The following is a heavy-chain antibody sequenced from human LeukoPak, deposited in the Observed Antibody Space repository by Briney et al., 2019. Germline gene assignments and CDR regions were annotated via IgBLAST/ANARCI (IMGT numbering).Heavy chain of an antibody. V-gene: IGHV4-61*08. CDR2: IYYSGST. CDR1: GGSISSGGYY. D-gene: IGHD4-17*01. CDR3: ARVRKGDYGLDY. Sequence: SETLSLTCTVSGGSISSGGYYWSWIRQPPGKGLEWIGYIYYSGSTNYNPSLKSRVTISVDTSKNQFSLKLSSVTAADTAVYYCARVRKGDYGLDYWGQGTLVTVSS. J-gene: IGHJ4*02.